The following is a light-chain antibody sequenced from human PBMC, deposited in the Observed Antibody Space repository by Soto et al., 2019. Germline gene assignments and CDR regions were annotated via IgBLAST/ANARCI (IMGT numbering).Light chain of an antibody. Sequence: QSVLTQPPSASGSPGQSVTISCTGTSSDVGGYNYVSWYQQHPGKAPKLMIYEVSKRPSGVPDRFSGSKSGNTASLTVSGLQAEDEADYYCSSYAGSYTSLVFGGGTKLTVL. J-gene: IGLJ2*01. CDR2: EVS. CDR3: SSYAGSYTSLV. CDR1: SSDVGGYNY. V-gene: IGLV2-8*01.